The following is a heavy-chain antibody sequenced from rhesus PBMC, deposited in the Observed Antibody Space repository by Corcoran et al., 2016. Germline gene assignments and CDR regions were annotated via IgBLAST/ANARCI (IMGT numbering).Heavy chain of an antibody. CDR1: GGSISSSNW. D-gene: IGHD5-42*01. CDR2: ISGSSGSP. Sequence: QVQLQESGPGLVKPSETLSLTCAVSGGSISSSNWWSWIRQPPGKGLEWIGYISGSSGSPSTNPAIKSPVTVSTDSSTNQFSLKLSSVTAADTALYYCASLHLGIQSDPYGLDSWGQGVVVTVSS. CDR3: ASLHLGIQSDPYGLDS. J-gene: IGHJ6*01. V-gene: IGHV4-65*01.